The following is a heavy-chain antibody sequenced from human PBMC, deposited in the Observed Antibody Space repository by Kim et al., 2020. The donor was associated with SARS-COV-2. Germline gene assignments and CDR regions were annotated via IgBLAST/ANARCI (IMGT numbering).Heavy chain of an antibody. D-gene: IGHD4-4*01. J-gene: IGHJ3*02. Sequence: GGSLRLSCAASGFTFSNYGMSWVRQAPGKGLEWVSSISNNGGNTWNADSVKDRFTISRDNSKNTLYLQMNSLRAEDTAVYYCAKTGQFDIWGPGTVLTVSP. CDR1: GFTFSNYG. CDR2: ISNNGGNT. CDR3: AKTGQFDI. V-gene: IGHV3-23*01.